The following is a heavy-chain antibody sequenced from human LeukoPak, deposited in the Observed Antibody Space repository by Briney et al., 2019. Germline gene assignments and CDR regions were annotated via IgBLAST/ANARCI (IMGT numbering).Heavy chain of an antibody. CDR1: VGSFSGYY. J-gene: IGHJ4*02. CDR2: VNHSVST. CDR3: ATRRYLGYCTNGVCPTNAFDY. D-gene: IGHD2-8*01. Sequence: SETLSLTCAVYVGSFSGYYWGWIRQPPGKGLEWIGEVNHSVSTNYNPSLKSRVTISVDTSKDQFSLKLSSVTAADTAVYYCATRRYLGYCTNGVCPTNAFDYWGQGTLVTVSS. V-gene: IGHV4-34*01.